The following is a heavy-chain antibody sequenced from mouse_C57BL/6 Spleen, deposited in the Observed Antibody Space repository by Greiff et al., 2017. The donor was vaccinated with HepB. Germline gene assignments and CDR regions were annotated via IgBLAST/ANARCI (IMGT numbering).Heavy chain of an antibody. V-gene: IGHV1-54*01. J-gene: IGHJ4*01. D-gene: IGHD2-10*01. CDR2: INPGSGGT. CDR3: ARGTLLWPMDY. CDR1: GYAFTNYL. Sequence: QVQLQQSGAELVRPGTSVKVSCKASGYAFTNYLIEWVKQRPGQGLEWIGVINPGSGGTNYNEKFKGKATLTADKSSSTAYMQLSSLTSEDSAVYFCARGTLLWPMDYWGQGTSVTVSS.